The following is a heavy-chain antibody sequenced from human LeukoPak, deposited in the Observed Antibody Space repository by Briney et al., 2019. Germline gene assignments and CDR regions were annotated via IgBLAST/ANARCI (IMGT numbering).Heavy chain of an antibody. J-gene: IGHJ4*02. CDR1: GFTFSSYV. CDR2: ISGSGHTT. CDR3: AKDLRPYTSASAY. V-gene: IGHV3-23*01. Sequence: PGGSLRLSCAASGFTFSSYVMSWVRQAPGKGPEGVSGISGSGHTTYYADSVKGRFTISRDNSKNTLYLQMNSLRAEDTAVYYCAKDLRPYTSASAYWGQGTLVTVSS. D-gene: IGHD1-26*01.